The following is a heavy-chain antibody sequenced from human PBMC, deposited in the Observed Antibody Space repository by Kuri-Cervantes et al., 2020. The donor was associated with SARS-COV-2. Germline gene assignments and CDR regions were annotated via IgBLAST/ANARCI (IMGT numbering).Heavy chain of an antibody. D-gene: IGHD1-26*01. CDR3: VNLPWELLKTNTADY. CDR1: GFTFSSYE. J-gene: IGHJ4*02. CDR2: ISSSGSTI. V-gene: IGHV3-48*03. Sequence: GESLKISCAASGFTFSSYEMHWVRQAPGKGLEWVSYISSSGSTIYYADSVKGRFTLSRDNSKNTLYLQMNSLRAEDTAVYYCVNLPWELLKTNTADYWGQGTLVTVSS.